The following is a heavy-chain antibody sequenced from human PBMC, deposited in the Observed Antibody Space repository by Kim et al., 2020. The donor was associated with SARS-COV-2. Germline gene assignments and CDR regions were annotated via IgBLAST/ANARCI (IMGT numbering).Heavy chain of an antibody. V-gene: IGHV1-8*01. Sequence: NTGYAQKFQGRVTMTRNTSISTAYMELSSLRSEDTAVYYCMQQLARGIDYWGQGTLVTVSS. D-gene: IGHD6-13*01. CDR3: MQQLARGIDY. J-gene: IGHJ4*02. CDR2: NT.